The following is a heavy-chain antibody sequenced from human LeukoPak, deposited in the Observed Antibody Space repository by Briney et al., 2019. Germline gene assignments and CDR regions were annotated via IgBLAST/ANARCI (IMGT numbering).Heavy chain of an antibody. CDR2: IYYSGST. J-gene: IGHJ5*02. CDR1: GGSISSGGYF. CDR3: ARGFAFAGGLRFLEWFPFDP. D-gene: IGHD3-3*01. Sequence: SETLSLTCTVSGGSISSGGYFWSWIRKHPGKSLEWIGYIYYSGSTNYNPSLKSRVTISVDTSKNQFSLKLSSVTAADTAVYYCARGFAFAGGLRFLEWFPFDPWGQGTLVTVSS. V-gene: IGHV4-31*03.